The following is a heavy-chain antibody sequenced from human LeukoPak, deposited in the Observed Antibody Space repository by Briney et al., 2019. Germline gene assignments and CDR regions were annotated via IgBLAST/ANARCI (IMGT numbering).Heavy chain of an antibody. CDR3: ARDLGRGAAASYYFDY. Sequence: ASVKVSCKASGYTFTSYYIHWVRQAPGQGLAWMGIIDTRGGRTTFAQRFQGRVSMTKDTSTSTVYMDLSSLRSEDTAVYYCARDLGRGAAASYYFDYWGQGTVVTVSS. V-gene: IGHV1-46*01. CDR2: IDTRGGRT. J-gene: IGHJ4*02. CDR1: GYTFTSYY. D-gene: IGHD6-13*01.